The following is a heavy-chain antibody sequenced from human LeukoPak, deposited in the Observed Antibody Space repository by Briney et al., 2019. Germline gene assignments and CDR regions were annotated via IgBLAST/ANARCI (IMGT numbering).Heavy chain of an antibody. Sequence: GGSLRLSCAASGFTFSNAWMSWVRKGPGKGLGWVCRIKSKNDGGTTDYPAPVKGRSTISGDDSKNTLYLQMTSLKTDDTAVYYCTIDDSSGYFGYDAFDIWGQGTMVSVSS. CDR3: TIDDSSGYFGYDAFDI. CDR1: GFTFSNAW. D-gene: IGHD3-22*01. J-gene: IGHJ3*02. V-gene: IGHV3-15*01. CDR2: IKSKNDGGTT.